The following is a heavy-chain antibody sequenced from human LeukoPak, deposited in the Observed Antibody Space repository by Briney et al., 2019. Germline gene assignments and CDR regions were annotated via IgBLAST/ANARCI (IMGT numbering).Heavy chain of an antibody. D-gene: IGHD1-26*01. CDR3: ARDVGGSLDY. CDR1: GFTFSTYW. CDR2: IKEDESAK. Sequence: GGSLRLSCAASGFTFSTYWMAWVRQAPGKGLEWVANIKEDESAKHQADSVKGRFTISRDNAQNSVYLQMRSLRGEDTAVYYCARDVGGSLDYWGQGTLVTVSS. V-gene: IGHV3-7*01. J-gene: IGHJ4*02.